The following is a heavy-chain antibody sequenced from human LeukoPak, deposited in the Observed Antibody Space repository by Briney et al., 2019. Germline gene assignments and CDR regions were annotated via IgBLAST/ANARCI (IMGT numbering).Heavy chain of an antibody. V-gene: IGHV3-21*01. Sequence: GGSLRLSCAASRFTFSNYTMNWVRQAPGKGLEWVSSISTSSSYIFYADSVKGRFTISRDNAKNSLYLQMNSLRAEDTAVYYCAKDYSKTSYYGSGTYYRPKWFDPWGQGTLVTVSS. J-gene: IGHJ5*02. CDR1: RFTFSNYT. CDR2: ISTSSSYI. CDR3: AKDYSKTSYYGSGTYYRPKWFDP. D-gene: IGHD3-10*01.